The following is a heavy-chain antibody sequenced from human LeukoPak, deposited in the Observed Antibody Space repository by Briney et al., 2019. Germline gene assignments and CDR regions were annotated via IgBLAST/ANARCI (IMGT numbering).Heavy chain of an antibody. V-gene: IGHV1-2*02. CDR1: GYTFTGYY. CDR3: ASALYCSGGSCYDY. Sequence: ASVKVSCKASGYTFTGYYMHWVRQAPGQGLEWMGWINPNSGGTNYAQKFQGRVTMTRDTSISTAYMELGRLRSDDTAVYYCASALYCSGGSCYDYWGQGTLVTVSS. J-gene: IGHJ4*02. D-gene: IGHD2-15*01. CDR2: INPNSGGT.